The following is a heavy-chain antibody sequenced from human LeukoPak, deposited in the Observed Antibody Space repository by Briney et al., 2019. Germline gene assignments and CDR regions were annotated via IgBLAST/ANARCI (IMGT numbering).Heavy chain of an antibody. Sequence: GGSLRLSCAASGFTFSSYNMNWVRQAPGKGLEWVSSISSSSSYIYYADSVKGRFTISRDNAKNSLYLQMNSLRAEDTAVYYCARDGTAVGINYDYWGQGTLVTVSS. J-gene: IGHJ4*02. V-gene: IGHV3-21*04. CDR1: GFTFSSYN. CDR2: ISSSSSYI. D-gene: IGHD6-13*01. CDR3: ARDGTAVGINYDY.